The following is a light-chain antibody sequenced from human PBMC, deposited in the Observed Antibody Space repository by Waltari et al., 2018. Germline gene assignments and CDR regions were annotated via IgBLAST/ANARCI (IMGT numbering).Light chain of an antibody. CDR3: SSYAGSNTYI. J-gene: IGLJ1*01. CDR2: EVS. Sequence: QAAPTQPPSVSGSPGQSVTISCTGTSSAIGYYNAVTWYQQHPGKAPKLMCYEVSKRPSGVSDRFSGSKSGNTASLTISGLQAEDEADYYCSSYAGSNTYIFGAGTRLTVL. CDR1: SSAIGYYNA. V-gene: IGLV2-11*01.